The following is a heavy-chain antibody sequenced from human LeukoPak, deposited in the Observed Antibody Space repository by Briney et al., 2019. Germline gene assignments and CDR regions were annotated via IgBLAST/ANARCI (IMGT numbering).Heavy chain of an antibody. D-gene: IGHD3-22*01. J-gene: IGHJ6*03. V-gene: IGHV1-18*01. CDR2: ISAYNGNT. CDR3: ARGRGYYDSSGYRERYYYMDV. CDR1: GYTFTSYG. Sequence: ASVKVSCKASGYTFTSYGISWVRQAPGQGLEWMGWISAYNGNTNYAQKLQGRVTMTTDTSTSTAYMELSSLRSEDTAVYYCARGRGYYDSSGYRERYYYMDVWGKGTTVTVSS.